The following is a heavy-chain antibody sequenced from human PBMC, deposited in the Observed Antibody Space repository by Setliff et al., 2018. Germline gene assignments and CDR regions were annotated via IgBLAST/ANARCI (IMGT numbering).Heavy chain of an antibody. CDR2: IYSSDSHT. CDR1: GYTFTSYW. D-gene: IGHD2-2*01. J-gene: IGHJ4*02. V-gene: IGHV5-51*01. CDR3: ARQGCSSTSCHSIDY. Sequence: GESLKISCKGSGYTFTSYWIGWVRQMPGKGLEWLGIIYSSDSHTRYSPPFQGQVTISADKAINTAYLQWNSLQASDTAMYYCARQGCSSTSCHSIDYWGQGTLVTVSS.